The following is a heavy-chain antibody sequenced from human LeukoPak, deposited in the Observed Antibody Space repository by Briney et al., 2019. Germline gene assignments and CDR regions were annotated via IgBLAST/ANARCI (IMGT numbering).Heavy chain of an antibody. V-gene: IGHV4-59*01. CDR3: ARQLGDRLLFDY. Sequence: PSETLSLTCTVSGGSFSSYFWSWIRQPPGKGLEWIGYIYYSGSTHYNSSLKSRVTISLDTFRNQFSLKLSSVTAADTAVYYCARQLGDRLLFDYWGQGTLVTVSS. CDR2: IYYSGST. J-gene: IGHJ4*02. CDR1: GGSFSSYF. D-gene: IGHD2-21*01.